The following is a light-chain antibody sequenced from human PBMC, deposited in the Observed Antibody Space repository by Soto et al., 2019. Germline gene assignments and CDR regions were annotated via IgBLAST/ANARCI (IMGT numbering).Light chain of an antibody. CDR1: QSVSSN. V-gene: IGKV3-15*01. CDR3: QQYNNWPSIT. Sequence: EIVMTQSPATLSVSPGERATLSCRASQSVSSNLAWDQQKPGQAPRLLIYGASPRATGIPARFSGSGSGTEFTLTISSLQSEDFAVYYCQQYNNWPSITFGQGTRLEIK. J-gene: IGKJ5*01. CDR2: GAS.